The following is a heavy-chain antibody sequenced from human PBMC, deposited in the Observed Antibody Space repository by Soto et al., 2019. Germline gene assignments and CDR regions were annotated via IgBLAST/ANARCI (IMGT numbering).Heavy chain of an antibody. D-gene: IGHD6-13*01. CDR3: ASQLSSSSWYIDAFDI. Sequence: SETLSLTCTVSGGSISSGGYYWSWIRQHPGKGLEWIGYIYYSGSTYYNPSLKSRVTISVDTSKNQFSLKLSSVTAADTAVYYCASQLSSSSWYIDAFDIWGQGTMVTVSS. CDR1: GGSISSGGYY. J-gene: IGHJ3*02. V-gene: IGHV4-31*03. CDR2: IYYSGST.